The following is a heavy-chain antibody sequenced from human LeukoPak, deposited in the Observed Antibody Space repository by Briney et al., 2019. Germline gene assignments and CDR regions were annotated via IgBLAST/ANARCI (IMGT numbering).Heavy chain of an antibody. CDR3: ARGRWLSLSCYFDY. D-gene: IGHD3-22*01. CDR1: GFTFSTYW. V-gene: IGHV3-7*04. Sequence: GGSLRLSCAASGFTFSTYWMSWVRQAPGKGVEWVANIKQDGSEEYYVDSVKGRFTISRDNAKDSLYLQMNSMRAEDTAVYYCARGRWLSLSCYFDYWGQGTLVTVSS. CDR2: IKQDGSEE. J-gene: IGHJ4*02.